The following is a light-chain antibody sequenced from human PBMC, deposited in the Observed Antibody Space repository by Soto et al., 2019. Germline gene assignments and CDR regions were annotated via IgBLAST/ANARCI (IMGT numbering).Light chain of an antibody. V-gene: IGKV3-15*01. CDR2: AAS. J-gene: IGKJ4*01. CDR1: QSIGSN. CDR3: QQYNNWPVT. Sequence: EVVMTQSPATLSVSPGERATLSCGASQSIGSNLAWYQQKPGQAPRLVIYAASARATGIPDRFSGSGSGTDFTLTISSLQSEDFAVYSCQQYNNWPVTFGGGTKVEIK.